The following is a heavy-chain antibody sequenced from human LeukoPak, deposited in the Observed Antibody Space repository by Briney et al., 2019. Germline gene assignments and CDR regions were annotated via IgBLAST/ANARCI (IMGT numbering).Heavy chain of an antibody. D-gene: IGHD2-8*01. CDR2: IYYSGST. Sequence: SETLSLTCTVSGGSISSYYWSWIRQPPGKGLEWIGYIYYSGSTNYNPSLKSRVTISVDTSKNQFSLKLSSVTAADTAVYYCARLSHYTSGLMTDREFFQHWGQGTLVTASS. J-gene: IGHJ1*01. V-gene: IGHV4-59*01. CDR1: GGSISSYY. CDR3: ARLSHYTSGLMTDREFFQH.